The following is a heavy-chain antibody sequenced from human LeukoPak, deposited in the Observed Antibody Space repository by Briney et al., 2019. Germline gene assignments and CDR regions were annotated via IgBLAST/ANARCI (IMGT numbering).Heavy chain of an antibody. CDR3: ARGADSSGWYVNY. CDR2: INPNGGRT. J-gene: IGHJ4*02. V-gene: IGHV1-46*01. Sequence: ASVKVSCKASENTFTNYYMHWVRQAPGQGLEWLGLINPNGGRTSYAQNFQGRVTMTRDTSTTTVYLELSSLRSEDTAVYYCARGADSSGWYVNYWGQGTLVTVSS. D-gene: IGHD6-19*01. CDR1: ENTFTNYY.